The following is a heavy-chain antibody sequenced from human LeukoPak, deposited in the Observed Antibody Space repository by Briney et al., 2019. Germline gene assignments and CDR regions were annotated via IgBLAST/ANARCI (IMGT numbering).Heavy chain of an antibody. D-gene: IGHD6-19*01. CDR1: GFTFRNYW. CDR2: INSDGSST. Sequence: PGGSLRLSRAASGFTFRNYWMHWVRQAPGKGLVWVSSINSDGSSTSYADSVKGRFTISRDNAKNTLYLQMNSLRAEDTAVYYCARASSGWYTDSNFDYWGQGTLVTVSS. V-gene: IGHV3-74*01. J-gene: IGHJ4*02. CDR3: ARASSGWYTDSNFDY.